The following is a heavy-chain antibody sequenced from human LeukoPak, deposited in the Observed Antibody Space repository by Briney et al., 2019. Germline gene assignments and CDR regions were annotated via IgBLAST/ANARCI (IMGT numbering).Heavy chain of an antibody. J-gene: IGHJ4*02. CDR2: IHSSGST. Sequence: GSLRVSCAVSGITVSGNYMSWVRQAPGKGLENIGYIHSSGSTNYNPSYKSRVTVSLEMSKNQFSLSLSSVTAADTAVYCARDPGDTDWYNFDFWGQGILVTVSS. V-gene: IGHV4-59*02. CDR1: GITVSGNY. D-gene: IGHD3-9*01. CDR3: ARDPGDTDWYNFDF.